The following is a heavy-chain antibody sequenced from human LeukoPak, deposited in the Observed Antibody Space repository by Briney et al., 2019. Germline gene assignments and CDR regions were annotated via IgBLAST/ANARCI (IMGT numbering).Heavy chain of an antibody. CDR3: ARDRLRLGYERTNWFDP. CDR2: IIPIFGTA. J-gene: IGHJ5*02. Sequence: SVKVSCKASGGTFSSYAISWVRQAPGQGLEWMRGIIPIFGTANYAQKFQGRVTITADESTSTAYMELRSLRSDDTAVYSCARDRLRLGYERTNWFDPWGQGTLVTVSS. CDR1: GGTFSSYA. D-gene: IGHD2-15*01. V-gene: IGHV1-69*13.